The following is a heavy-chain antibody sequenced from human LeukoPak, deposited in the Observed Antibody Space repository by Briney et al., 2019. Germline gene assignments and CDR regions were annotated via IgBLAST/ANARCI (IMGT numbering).Heavy chain of an antibody. J-gene: IGHJ4*02. D-gene: IGHD3-22*01. Sequence: SETLSLTCAVYGGPFSGYYWSWIRQPPGKGLEWIGEINHSGSANYNPSLKSRVTISVDMSKNQFSLKSSSVTAADTAVYYCARARGDYYDSSGYYSAFDYWGQGTLVTVSS. CDR1: GGPFSGYY. CDR3: ARARGDYYDSSGYYSAFDY. V-gene: IGHV4-34*01. CDR2: INHSGSA.